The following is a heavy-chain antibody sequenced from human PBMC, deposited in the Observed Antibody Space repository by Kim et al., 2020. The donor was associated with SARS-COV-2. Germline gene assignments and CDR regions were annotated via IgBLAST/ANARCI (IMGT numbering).Heavy chain of an antibody. CDR2: FDPEDGET. CDR1: GYTLTELF. D-gene: IGHD5-18*01. V-gene: IGHV1-24*01. J-gene: IGHJ5*02. Sequence: ASVKVSCKVSGYTLTELFMHWVRQAPGKGLEWMGGFDPEDGETIYAQKFQGRVTMTEDTSTDTSYMEPSSLRSEDTAVYYCATAGQLWLRGWFDPWGQGTLVTVSS. CDR3: ATAGQLWLRGWFDP.